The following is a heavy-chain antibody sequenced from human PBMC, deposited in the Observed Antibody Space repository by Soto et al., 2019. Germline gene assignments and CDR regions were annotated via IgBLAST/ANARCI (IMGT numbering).Heavy chain of an antibody. Sequence: SETLSLTCTVSGGSISSYYWSWIRQPPGKGLEWIGYIYYSGSTDYNPSLKSRVTISIDTSRKQFSLKLSSVTAADTAVYYCARVYRNSFYYYYGMDVWGQGTTVTVSS. D-gene: IGHD6-13*01. CDR1: GGSISSYY. V-gene: IGHV4-59*01. CDR3: ARVYRNSFYYYYGMDV. CDR2: IYYSGST. J-gene: IGHJ6*02.